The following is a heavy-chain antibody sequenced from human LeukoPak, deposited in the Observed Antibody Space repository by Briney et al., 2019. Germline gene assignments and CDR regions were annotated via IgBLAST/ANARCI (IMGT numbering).Heavy chain of an antibody. Sequence: ASVKVACKASGYTFTAYDIHWMRQSPRQGLEWLGWISPNSGDTNYAQKFQGRVTMTSDSPISTVFMDLSRLSSDDTAVYFCARVGYKYADFWGQGSQVTVSS. J-gene: IGHJ4*02. CDR3: ARVGYKYADF. CDR2: ISPNSGDT. D-gene: IGHD5-18*01. CDR1: GYTFTAYD. V-gene: IGHV1-2*02.